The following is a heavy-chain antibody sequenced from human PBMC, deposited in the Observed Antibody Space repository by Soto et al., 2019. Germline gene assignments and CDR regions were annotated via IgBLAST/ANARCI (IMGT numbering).Heavy chain of an antibody. CDR3: ARDRGGSITMHVLEARPDDAFDI. CDR2: IIPIFGTA. D-gene: IGHD3-10*01. J-gene: IGHJ3*02. V-gene: IGHV1-69*13. Sequence: SVKVSCKASGGTLSSYAISRVRQAPGQGLEWMGGIIPIFGTANYAQKFQGRVTITADESTSTAYMELSSLRSEDTAVYYCARDRGGSITMHVLEARPDDAFDIWGQGTMVTVSS. CDR1: GGTLSSYA.